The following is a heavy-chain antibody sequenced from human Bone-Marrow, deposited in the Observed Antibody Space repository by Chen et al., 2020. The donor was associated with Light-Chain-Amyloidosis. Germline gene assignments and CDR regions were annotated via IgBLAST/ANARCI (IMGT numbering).Heavy chain of an antibody. CDR1: GYTFPNYW. D-gene: IGHD5-12*01. J-gene: IGHJ4*02. CDR2: IYPDDSDA. Sequence: EVQLEQSGPEVKKPGESLKISCKGSGYTFPNYWIGWVRQMPGKGLEWMGFIYPDDSDARYSPSFEGQVTISADKSTITAYLQWRSLKASDTAMYYCARRRDGYNFDYWGQGTLVTVSS. CDR3: ARRRDGYNFDY. V-gene: IGHV5-51*01.